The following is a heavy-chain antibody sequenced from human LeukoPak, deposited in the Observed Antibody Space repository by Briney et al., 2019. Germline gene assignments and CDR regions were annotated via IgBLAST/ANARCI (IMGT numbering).Heavy chain of an antibody. CDR2: IIPIFGTA. D-gene: IGHD6-13*01. Sequence: SVKVSCKASGGTFSSYAISWVRQAPGQGLEWMGRIIPIFGTANYAQKFQGRVTITTDESTSTAYMELSSLRSEDTAVYYCARAGYSSSWYVGGWFDPWGQGTLVTVSS. J-gene: IGHJ5*02. CDR1: GGTFSSYA. CDR3: ARAGYSSSWYVGGWFDP. V-gene: IGHV1-69*05.